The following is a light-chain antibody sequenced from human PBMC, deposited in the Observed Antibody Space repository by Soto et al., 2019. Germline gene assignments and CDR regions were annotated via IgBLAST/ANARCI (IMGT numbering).Light chain of an antibody. Sequence: QSALTQPASVSGSPGQSITISCSGTSSDIGAYNYVSWYQQYPGKAPKLMLYEVTYRPSGVSHRFSGSKSGNTASLTISGLQAEDEADYYCSSYTRRTILVFGHGTKLTVL. J-gene: IGLJ1*01. CDR3: SSYTRRTILV. V-gene: IGLV2-14*01. CDR1: SSDIGAYNY. CDR2: EVT.